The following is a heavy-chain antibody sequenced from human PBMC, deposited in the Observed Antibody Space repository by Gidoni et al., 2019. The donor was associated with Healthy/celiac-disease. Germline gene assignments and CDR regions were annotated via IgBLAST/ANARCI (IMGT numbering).Heavy chain of an antibody. J-gene: IGHJ5*02. Sequence: EVQLLESGGGLVQPGGSLRLSCAASGFTFSSYAMGWVRQAPGKGLGWVSTISGSGGSTYYADAVKGRFTISRDNSKNTLYLQMNSLRAEDTAVYYCAKGGGYSSSRNWFDPWGQGTLVTVSS. CDR2: ISGSGGST. V-gene: IGHV3-23*01. D-gene: IGHD6-6*01. CDR1: GFTFSSYA. CDR3: AKGGGYSSSRNWFDP.